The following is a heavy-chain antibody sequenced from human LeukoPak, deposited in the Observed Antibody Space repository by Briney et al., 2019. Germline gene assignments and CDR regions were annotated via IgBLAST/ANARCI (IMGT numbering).Heavy chain of an antibody. D-gene: IGHD1-1*01. CDR3: ARVLSNWNYHDY. Sequence: ASVKVSCKASGYTFTGYYMHWVRQAPGQGLEWMGWINPNSGGTNYAQKFQGRVAMTRDTSISTAYMELSRLRSDDTAVYYCARVLSNWNYHDYWGQGTLVTVSS. CDR2: INPNSGGT. V-gene: IGHV1-2*02. J-gene: IGHJ4*02. CDR1: GYTFTGYY.